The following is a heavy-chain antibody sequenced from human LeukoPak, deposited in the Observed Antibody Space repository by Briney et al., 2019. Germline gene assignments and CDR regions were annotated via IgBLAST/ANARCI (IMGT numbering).Heavy chain of an antibody. J-gene: IGHJ4*02. Sequence: ASVKVSCKASGYKFTSYGVSWLRQAPGQGLEWMGWISAYNGNTHSAQQFQGRVTLTTDTSTYTAYMELRSLRSDDTALYYCARADVSGHYSTTDYWGQGTLVTVSS. CDR1: GYKFTSYG. D-gene: IGHD3-22*01. CDR2: ISAYNGNT. CDR3: ARADVSGHYSTTDY. V-gene: IGHV1-18*01.